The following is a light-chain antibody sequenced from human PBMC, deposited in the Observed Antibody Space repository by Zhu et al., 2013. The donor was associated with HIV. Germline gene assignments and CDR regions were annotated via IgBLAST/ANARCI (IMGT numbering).Light chain of an antibody. Sequence: DIQMTQSPSTLSASVGDRVTITCRASQSLNKWLAWYQQKPGKPPKLLVYAASTTQSGVPSRFGGRGSGTEFTLTITSLQPDDFATYYCQHVNSNAAFGPGTKVDV. CDR1: QSLNKW. CDR3: QHVNSNAA. J-gene: IGKJ3*01. V-gene: IGKV1-5*01. CDR2: AAS.